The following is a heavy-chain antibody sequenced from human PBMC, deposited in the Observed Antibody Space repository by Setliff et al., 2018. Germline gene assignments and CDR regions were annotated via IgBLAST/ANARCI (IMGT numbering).Heavy chain of an antibody. Sequence: GASVKVSCKASGYIFTSYGISWVRQAPGQGLEWMGWISSYNGKTNYAQKLQGRVTMTTDTSTSTAYMELRSLRSDDTAVYYCARDLGYQYYYETSGRDAFDIWGLGTMVTVSS. CDR3: ARDLGYQYYYETSGRDAFDI. CDR1: GYIFTSYG. V-gene: IGHV1-18*01. D-gene: IGHD3-22*01. CDR2: ISSYNGKT. J-gene: IGHJ3*02.